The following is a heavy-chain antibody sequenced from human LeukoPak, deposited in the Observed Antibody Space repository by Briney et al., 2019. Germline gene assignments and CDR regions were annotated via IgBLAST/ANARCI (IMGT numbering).Heavy chain of an antibody. CDR2: IKQDGDEK. D-gene: IGHD3-16*01. V-gene: IGHV3-7*03. J-gene: IGHJ4*02. CDR1: GFTLSGYW. Sequence: GGSLRLSCAASGFTLSGYWMSWVRRAPGKGLEWVANIKQDGDEKYYVDSVKGRFTISRDNAKNSLYLQMNSLRAEDTALYYCAKDMSQAGDAFDYWGQGTLVTVSS. CDR3: AKDMSQAGDAFDY.